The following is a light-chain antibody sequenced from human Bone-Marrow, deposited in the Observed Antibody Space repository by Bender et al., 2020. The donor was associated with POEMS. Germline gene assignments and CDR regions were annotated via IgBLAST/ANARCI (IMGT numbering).Light chain of an antibody. V-gene: IGLV2-14*01. CDR3: SSYTSSSTPV. CDR2: DVS. Sequence: QSVLTQPRSVSGSPGQSVTISCTGTSSDVGAYNYVSWYQQHPGKAPKVMIYDVSKRPSGVSNRFSGSKSGNTASLTISGLQAEDEADYYCSSYTSSSTPVFGGGTKLTVL. J-gene: IGLJ2*01. CDR1: SSDVGAYNY.